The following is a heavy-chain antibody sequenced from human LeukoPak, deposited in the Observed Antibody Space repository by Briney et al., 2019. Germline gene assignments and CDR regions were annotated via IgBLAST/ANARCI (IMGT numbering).Heavy chain of an antibody. CDR2: ISSSSSYI. V-gene: IGHV3-21*01. D-gene: IGHD6-13*01. Sequence: EGSLRLSCAASGFTFSSYSMNWVRQAPGKGLEWVSSISSSSSYIYYADSVKGRFTISRDNAKNSLYLQMNSLRAEDTAVYYCARETPYSSSWTAFDSWGQGTLVTVSS. J-gene: IGHJ4*02. CDR3: ARETPYSSSWTAFDS. CDR1: GFTFSSYS.